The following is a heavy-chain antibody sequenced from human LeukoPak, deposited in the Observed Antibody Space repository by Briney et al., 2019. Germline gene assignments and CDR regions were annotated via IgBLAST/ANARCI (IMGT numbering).Heavy chain of an antibody. V-gene: IGHV4-38-2*02. CDR2: IYHSGST. CDR3: ARDKGPSTVTTDGFDY. CDR1: GYSISSGYY. D-gene: IGHD4-17*01. J-gene: IGHJ4*02. Sequence: SETLSLTCTVSGYSISSGYYWGWIRQPPEKGLEWIGSIYHSGSTYYNPSLKSRVTISVDTSKNQFSLKLSSVTAADTAVYYCARDKGPSTVTTDGFDYWGQGTLVTVSS.